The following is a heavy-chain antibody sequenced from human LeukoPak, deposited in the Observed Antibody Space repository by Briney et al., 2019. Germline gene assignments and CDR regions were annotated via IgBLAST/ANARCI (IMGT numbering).Heavy chain of an antibody. D-gene: IGHD3-22*01. CDR2: IYTSGST. CDR1: GGSISSGSYY. Sequence: PSQTLSLTCTVSGGSISSGSYYWSWIRQPAGKGLEWIGRIYTSGSTNYNPSLKSRVTISVDTSKNQFSLKLSSVTAADTAVYYCATSPYYYDIEPVIGAFDIWGQGTMVTVSS. J-gene: IGHJ3*02. CDR3: ATSPYYYDIEPVIGAFDI. V-gene: IGHV4-61*02.